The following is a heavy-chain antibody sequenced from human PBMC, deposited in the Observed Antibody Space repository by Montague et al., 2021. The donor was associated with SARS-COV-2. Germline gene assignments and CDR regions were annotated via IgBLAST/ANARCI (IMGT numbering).Heavy chain of an antibody. Sequence: SLRLSCAASGFIFSSHWMHWVRQLPGKGLLWVSRINTDGTITNYADSVKGRFTISRDNAKNSMYLQMNSLRVEDTAVYYCATDRTVAPGYGFDPWGQGTLVTVSS. CDR3: ATDRTVAPGYGFDP. V-gene: IGHV3-74*01. D-gene: IGHD3-9*01. J-gene: IGHJ5*02. CDR2: INTDGTIT. CDR1: GFIFSSHW.